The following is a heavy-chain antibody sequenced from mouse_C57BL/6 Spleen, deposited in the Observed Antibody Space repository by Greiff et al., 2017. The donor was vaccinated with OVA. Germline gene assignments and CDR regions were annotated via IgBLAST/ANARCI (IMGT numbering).Heavy chain of an antibody. CDR3: ARYDGNYWDFEV. CDR2: INPSNGGT. D-gene: IGHD2-3*01. CDR1: GYTFTSYW. V-gene: IGHV1-53*01. Sequence: QVHVKQSGTELVKPGASVKLSCKASGYTFTSYWMHWVKQRPGQGLEWIGNINPSNGGTNYNEKFKSKATLTVDKSSSTAYMQLSSLTSEDSAVYYCARYDGNYWDFEVWGTGTTVTVSS. J-gene: IGHJ1*03.